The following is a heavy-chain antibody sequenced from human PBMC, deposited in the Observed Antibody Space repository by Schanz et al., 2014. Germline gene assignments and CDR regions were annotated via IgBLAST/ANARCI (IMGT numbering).Heavy chain of an antibody. CDR2: IWYDGSNK. V-gene: IGHV3-33*01. CDR1: GFTFSSYG. J-gene: IGHJ4*02. D-gene: IGHD1-26*01. Sequence: QVQLVESGGGVVQPGRSLRLSCAASGFTFSSYGMHWVRQAPGKGLEWVAVIWYDGSNKYYADSVKGRFTISRDKSKNTLFLQMNNLRVEDTAVYYCARDHATESYYSAGPPIDYWGQGTLLTVSS. CDR3: ARDHATESYYSAGPPIDY.